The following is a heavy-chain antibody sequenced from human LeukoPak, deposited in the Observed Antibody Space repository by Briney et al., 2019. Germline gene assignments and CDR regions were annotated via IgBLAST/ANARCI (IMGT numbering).Heavy chain of an antibody. CDR3: ARESDSDGFGAFDI. Sequence: GGSLRLSCAASGFTFPTYSMNWVRQAPGKGLEWVLYISAGSTIIYYADSLKGRFTISRDNAKNSLYLQMNSLRDEDTAVYYCARESDSDGFGAFDIWGQGTMVTVSS. J-gene: IGHJ3*02. CDR1: GFTFPTYS. CDR2: ISAGSTII. V-gene: IGHV3-48*02. D-gene: IGHD3-22*01.